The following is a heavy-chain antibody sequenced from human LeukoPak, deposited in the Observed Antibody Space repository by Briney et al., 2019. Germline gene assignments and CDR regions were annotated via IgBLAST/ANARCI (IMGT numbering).Heavy chain of an antibody. CDR1: GGSTSSDY. D-gene: IGHD4-17*01. V-gene: IGHV4-59*08. J-gene: IGHJ4*02. CDR3: ARHATVTSFTFAH. Sequence: SETLSLTCTVSGGSTSSDYWSWIRQSPGKGLEWVGYVYNSGDTGKNPSLKSRVTILLDTSKNQFSLELNSVTAADTAVYYCARHATVTSFTFAHWGQGTLVTVSS. CDR2: VYNSGDT.